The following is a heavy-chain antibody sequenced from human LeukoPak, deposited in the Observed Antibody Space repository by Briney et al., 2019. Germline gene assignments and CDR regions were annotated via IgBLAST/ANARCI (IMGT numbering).Heavy chain of an antibody. D-gene: IGHD1-20*01. V-gene: IGHV3-23*01. J-gene: IGHJ4*02. CDR3: AREGLTGTTENDY. CDR2: ISGSGGST. Sequence: SCKASGGTFSSYAISWVRQAPGKGLEWVSAISGSGGSTYYADSVKGRFTISRDNSKNTLYLQMNSLRAEDTAVYYCAREGLTGTTENDYWGQGTLVTVSS. CDR1: GGTFSSYA.